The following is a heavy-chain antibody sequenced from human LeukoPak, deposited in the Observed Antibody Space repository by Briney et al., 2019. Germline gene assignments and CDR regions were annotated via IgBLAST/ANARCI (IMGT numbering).Heavy chain of an antibody. CDR2: ISSSGSTI. J-gene: IGHJ4*02. V-gene: IGHV3-11*04. Sequence: PGGSLRLSCSASGFTFSDYYMSWIRQAPGKGLEWVSYISSSGSTIYYADSVKGRFTISRDNAKTSLYLQMNSLRAEDTAVYYCARDLSGVTGYTYGRGIDYWGRGTLVTVSS. CDR1: GFTFSDYY. D-gene: IGHD5-18*01. CDR3: ARDLSGVTGYTYGRGIDY.